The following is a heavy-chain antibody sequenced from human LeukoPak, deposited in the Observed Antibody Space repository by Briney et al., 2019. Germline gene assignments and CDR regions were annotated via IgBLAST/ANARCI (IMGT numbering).Heavy chain of an antibody. J-gene: IGHJ4*02. CDR2: MNPNSGNA. V-gene: IGHV1-8*01. D-gene: IGHD2-15*01. Sequence: ASVKVSCTASGYTFTSYDINWVRQATGQGLEWMGWMNPNSGNAGYAQKFQGRVTMTRNTSISTAYMELSSLRAEDTAVYYCATDIRQYEGYWGQGTLVTVSS. CDR1: GYTFTSYD. CDR3: ATDIRQYEGY.